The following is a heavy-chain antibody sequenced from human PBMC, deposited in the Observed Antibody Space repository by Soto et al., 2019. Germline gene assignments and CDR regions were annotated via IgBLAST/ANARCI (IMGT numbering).Heavy chain of an antibody. CDR1: GGSFSGYY. D-gene: IGHD3-22*01. Sequence: QVQLQQWGAGLLKPSETLSLTCAVYGGSFSGYYWSWIRQPPGNGLEWIGEINHSGSTNYNPSLKSRVTISVDTSKNQFSLKLSSVTAADTAVYYCARAPDSSGYYVYFDYWGQGTLVTVSS. CDR3: ARAPDSSGYYVYFDY. CDR2: INHSGST. J-gene: IGHJ4*02. V-gene: IGHV4-34*01.